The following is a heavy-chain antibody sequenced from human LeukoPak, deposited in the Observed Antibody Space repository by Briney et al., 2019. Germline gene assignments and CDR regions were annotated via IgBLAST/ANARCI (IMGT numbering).Heavy chain of an antibody. V-gene: IGHV1-8*03. D-gene: IGHD3-3*01. J-gene: IGHJ3*02. CDR1: GYTFTSYD. Sequence: ASVKVSCKASGYTFTSYDINWVRQATGQGLEWMGWMNPNSGNTGYAQKFQGRVTITRNTSISTAYMELSSLRSEDTAVYYCARALFGVGDDAFDIWGQGIMVTVSS. CDR3: ARALFGVGDDAFDI. CDR2: MNPNSGNT.